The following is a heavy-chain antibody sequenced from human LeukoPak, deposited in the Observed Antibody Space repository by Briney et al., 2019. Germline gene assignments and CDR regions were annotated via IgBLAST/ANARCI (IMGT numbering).Heavy chain of an antibody. J-gene: IGHJ5*02. CDR3: ARDSQYYDFWSGYPWGWFDP. CDR1: GYTFTGYY. D-gene: IGHD3-3*01. V-gene: IGHV1-2*04. CDR2: INPNSGGT. Sequence: ASVKVSCKASGYTFTGYYMHWVRQAPGQGLEWMGWINPNSGGTNYAQKFQGWVTMTRDTSISTAYMELSRLRSDDTAVYYCARDSQYYDFWSGYPWGWFDPWGQGTLVTVSS.